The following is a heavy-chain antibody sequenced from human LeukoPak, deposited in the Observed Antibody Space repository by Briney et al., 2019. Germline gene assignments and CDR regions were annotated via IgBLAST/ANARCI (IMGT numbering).Heavy chain of an antibody. Sequence: SETLSLTCTVSGGSISSSSYYWGWIRQPPGKGLEWIGSIYYSGSTYYNPSLKSRVTISVDTSKNQFSLKLSSVTAADTAVYYCASGWMGATIVWGQGTLVTVSS. J-gene: IGHJ4*02. CDR3: ASGWMGATIV. V-gene: IGHV4-39*07. D-gene: IGHD1-26*01. CDR2: IYYSGST. CDR1: GGSISSSSYY.